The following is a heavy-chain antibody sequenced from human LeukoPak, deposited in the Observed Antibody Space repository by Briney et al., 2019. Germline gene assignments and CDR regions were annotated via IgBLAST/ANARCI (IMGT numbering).Heavy chain of an antibody. J-gene: IGHJ4*02. V-gene: IGHV3-23*01. CDR3: AKDVHHYYDSSGYYSPDY. Sequence: PGGSLRLSCPTSGFTFTNYAMSWVRQAPGKGLKWVSGITSGGNTYYADSVKGRFTISRDNSKNTLYLQMNSLRAEDTAVYYRAKDVHHYYDSSGYYSPDYWGQGTLVTVSS. CDR1: GFTFTNYA. D-gene: IGHD3-22*01. CDR2: ITSGGNT.